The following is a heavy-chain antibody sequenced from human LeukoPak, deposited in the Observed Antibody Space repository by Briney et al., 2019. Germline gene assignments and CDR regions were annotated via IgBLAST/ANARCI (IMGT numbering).Heavy chain of an antibody. CDR1: GYTLTELS. D-gene: IGHD6-13*01. J-gene: IGHJ4*02. CDR3: ARGRVAAGGNLDY. Sequence: ASVKVSCKVSGYTLTELSMHWVRQATGQGLELVGWMNPNSGNTGYAQKFQGRVSLTRNTSISTAFMELSSLKSEDTAVYYCARGRVAAGGNLDYWGQGTLVTVSS. V-gene: IGHV1-8*01. CDR2: MNPNSGNT.